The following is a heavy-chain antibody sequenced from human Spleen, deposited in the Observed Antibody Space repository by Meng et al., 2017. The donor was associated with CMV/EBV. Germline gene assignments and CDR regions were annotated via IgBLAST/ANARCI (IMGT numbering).Heavy chain of an antibody. Sequence: SGYTFTDYYIHGARQAHGQGPEWMGWISPRGGSTKYAQKFQGRVTMTRDTSSSTVYMELTRLTSDDTAIYYCARDEAPRLVTEYFHHWGQGTLVTVSS. V-gene: IGHV1-2*02. CDR2: ISPRGGST. CDR3: ARDEAPRLVTEYFHH. D-gene: IGHD4-23*01. J-gene: IGHJ1*01. CDR1: GYTFTDYY.